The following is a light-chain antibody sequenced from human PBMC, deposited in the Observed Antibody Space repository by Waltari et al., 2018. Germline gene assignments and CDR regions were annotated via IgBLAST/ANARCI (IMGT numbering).Light chain of an antibody. J-gene: IGLJ1*01. V-gene: IGLV5-45*01. CDR3: LIWHSDAYV. CDR1: SGINVGMYR. Sequence: QAVLTQPASLSASPGVSVRLTCTLGSGINVGMYRIYWYQKKPGSPPQYLLSYKSDSDNHQGSGVPSRFSGSKDGSANAGIFLISGLQPDDEADYYCLIWHSDAYVFGSGTEVTVL. CDR2: YKSDSDN.